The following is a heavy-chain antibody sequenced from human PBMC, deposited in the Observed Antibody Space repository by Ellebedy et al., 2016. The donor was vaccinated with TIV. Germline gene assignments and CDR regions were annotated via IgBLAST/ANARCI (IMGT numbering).Heavy chain of an antibody. CDR3: ARPYNWGSWYFDL. D-gene: IGHD1-1*01. CDR1: GGSISSSSYY. CDR2: IYYSGST. J-gene: IGHJ2*01. Sequence: SETLSLXXTVSGGSISSSSYYWGWIRQPPGKGLEWIGSIYYSGSTYYNPSLKSRVTISVDTSKNQFSLKLSSVTAADTAVYYCARPYNWGSWYFDLWGRGTLVTVSS. V-gene: IGHV4-39*01.